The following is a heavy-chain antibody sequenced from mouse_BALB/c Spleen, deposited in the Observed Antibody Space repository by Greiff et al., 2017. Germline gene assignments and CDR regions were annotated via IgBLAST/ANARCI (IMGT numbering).Heavy chain of an antibody. D-gene: IGHD2-12*01. J-gene: IGHJ2*01. CDR3: ASARYCYSIFAS. CDR2: ISSGGST. V-gene: IGHV5-6-5*01. CDR1: GFTVSSNA. Sequence: EVKLVESGGGLVKPGGSLKLSCAASGFTVSSNAMSWVRQTPEKRLEWVASISSGGSTYYPDSVKGRFTISRDNARNILYLQMSSLRSEDTALYYCASARYCYSIFASWVQGTTLTVSS.